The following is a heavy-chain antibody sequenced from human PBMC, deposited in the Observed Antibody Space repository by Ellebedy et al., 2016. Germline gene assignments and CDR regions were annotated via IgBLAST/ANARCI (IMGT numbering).Heavy chain of an antibody. J-gene: IGHJ6*03. Sequence: SETLSLTXTVSGGSISSYYWSWIRQPPGKGLEWIGYIYYSGSTNYNPSLKSRVTISVDTSKSQFSLKLSSITAADTAVYYCARGCSSTSCYSSRGYYYYMDVWGKGTTVTVSS. D-gene: IGHD2-2*02. CDR3: ARGCSSTSCYSSRGYYYYMDV. CDR1: GGSISSYY. CDR2: IYYSGST. V-gene: IGHV4-59*12.